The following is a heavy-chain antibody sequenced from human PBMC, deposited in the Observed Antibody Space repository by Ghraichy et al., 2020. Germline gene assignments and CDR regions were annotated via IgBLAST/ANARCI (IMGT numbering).Heavy chain of an antibody. CDR2: ISPYNGNT. V-gene: IGHV1-18*01. J-gene: IGHJ4*02. D-gene: IGHD3-16*02. Sequence: ASVKVSCEASGYTFSNYVISWVRQAPGQGLEWMGWISPYNGNTDYAQKFQDRVTMTTDTSTRTIYVELMSLTSDDTAVYYCAREDKVWGAFRYWTYWGQGTLVTVSS. CDR3: AREDKVWGAFRYWTY. CDR1: GYTFSNYV.